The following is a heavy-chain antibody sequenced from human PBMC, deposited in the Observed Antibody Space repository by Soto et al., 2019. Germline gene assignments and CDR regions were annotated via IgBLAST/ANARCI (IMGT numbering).Heavy chain of an antibody. V-gene: IGHV4-30-4*01. CDR1: GGSISSGDYY. J-gene: IGHJ5*02. Sequence: PSETLSLTCTVSGGSISSGDYYWSWIRQPPEKGLEWIGYIYYSGSTYYNPSLKSRVTISVDTSKNQFSLKLSSVTAADTAVYYCARGLPAAIGYWFDPWGQGTLVTVSS. CDR3: ARGLPAAIGYWFDP. CDR2: IYYSGST. D-gene: IGHD2-2*02.